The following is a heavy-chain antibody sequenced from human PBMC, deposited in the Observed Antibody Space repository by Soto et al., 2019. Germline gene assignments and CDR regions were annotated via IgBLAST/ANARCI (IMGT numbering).Heavy chain of an antibody. CDR3: ARDLGGWPDY. CDR1: GYTFNSYA. V-gene: IGHV1-3*01. CDR2: INAGNGNT. D-gene: IGHD6-19*01. J-gene: IGHJ4*02. Sequence: QVQLVQSGAEVKKPGASVKVSCKASGYTFNSYAIHWVRQAPGQRLEWMGWINAGNGNTKYSQKFQDRVTITRDTSASTAYMDLSSLRSEDTAVYYCARDLGGWPDYWGQGTLVTVSS.